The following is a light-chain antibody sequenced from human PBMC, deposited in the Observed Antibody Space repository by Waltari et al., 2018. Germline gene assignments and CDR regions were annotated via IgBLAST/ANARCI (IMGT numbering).Light chain of an antibody. CDR3: QHYNNLPLT. V-gene: IGKV3-15*01. J-gene: IGKJ4*01. CDR1: QSISNK. CDR2: GAS. Sequence: EIVMTQSPATLSVSPGEGATLSCRASQSISNKLAWYQQKPGQAPRLLIFGASTRATGVPAMFSGSGSGTEFTLSISSLQSEDFAVYFCQHYNNLPLTFGGGTRVEI.